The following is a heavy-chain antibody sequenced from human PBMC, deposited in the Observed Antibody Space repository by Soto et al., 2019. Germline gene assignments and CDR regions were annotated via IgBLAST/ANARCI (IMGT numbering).Heavy chain of an antibody. CDR3: VSQRTTVPTQAYFDY. J-gene: IGHJ4*02. V-gene: IGHV4-39*01. Sequence: LSLTCTVSGGSVTNSSYYWGWIRQSPGKGLEWIGSVYYRGRSYSKSSVKSRVTISVDTSKNWFSLSLNSVTASDTAVYFCVSQRTTVPTQAYFDYWGPGALVTVSS. CDR2: VYYRGRS. D-gene: IGHD4-17*01. CDR1: GGSVTNSSYY.